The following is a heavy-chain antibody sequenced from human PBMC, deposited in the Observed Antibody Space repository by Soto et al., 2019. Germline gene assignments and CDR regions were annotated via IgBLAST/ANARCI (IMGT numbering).Heavy chain of an antibody. J-gene: IGHJ3*02. V-gene: IGHV4-38-2*02. Sequence: SETLSLTCAVSGYSITTGYSWGWIRQPPGKGLEWIGNIFHSGGTYYSPSLKNRLTMSIDTSKNQFSLKLRSVTAADTAVYYCARESSGGNSDFDIWGQGTMVTVS. CDR2: IFHSGGT. D-gene: IGHD2-21*02. CDR3: ARESSGGNSDFDI. CDR1: GYSITTGYS.